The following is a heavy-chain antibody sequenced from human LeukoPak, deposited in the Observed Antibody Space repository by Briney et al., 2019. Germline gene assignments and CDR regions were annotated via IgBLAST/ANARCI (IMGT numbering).Heavy chain of an antibody. J-gene: IGHJ4*02. V-gene: IGHV3-30*02. D-gene: IGHD6-19*01. Sequence: GGSLRLSCAASGFTFSHYGMHWVRQIPGKGLEWVAFIQYDAINEYYADSVKGRFSISRDNSKNTLLLQMNSLRAEDTAVYYCARARSGWFDYWGQGTLVTVSS. CDR3: ARARSGWFDY. CDR2: IQYDAINE. CDR1: GFTFSHYG.